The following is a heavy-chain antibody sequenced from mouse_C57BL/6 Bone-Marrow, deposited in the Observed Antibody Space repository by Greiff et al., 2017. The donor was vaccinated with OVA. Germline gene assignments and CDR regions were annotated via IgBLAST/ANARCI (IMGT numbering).Heavy chain of an antibody. CDR2: INSDGGST. J-gene: IGHJ3*01. D-gene: IGHD1-1*01. CDR3: GIYYYGSSRFAY. CDR1: EYEFPSHD. V-gene: IGHV5-2*01. Sequence: EVKLVESGGGLVQPGESLKLSCESTEYEFPSHDMSWVRKTPEKRLELVATINSDGGSTYYPDTMERRFIISRDNTKKTLYLQMSSLRAEDTALYYCGIYYYGSSRFAYWGQGTLVTVSA.